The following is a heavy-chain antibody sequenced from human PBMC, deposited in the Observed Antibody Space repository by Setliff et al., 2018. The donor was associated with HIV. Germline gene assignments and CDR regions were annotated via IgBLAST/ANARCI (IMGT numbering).Heavy chain of an antibody. CDR1: GDTFSNYA. CDR3: ARALRGFHGSGTQFYYYLDV. Sequence: SVKVSCKASGDTFSNYAISWVRQAPGQGLEWMGGIIPIFGTANYAQKFEGRVTITADESTSTAYMELSSLRSEDTAVYYCARALRGFHGSGTQFYYYLDVWGKGTTVTVS. V-gene: IGHV1-69*13. D-gene: IGHD3-10*01. CDR2: IIPIFGTA. J-gene: IGHJ6*03.